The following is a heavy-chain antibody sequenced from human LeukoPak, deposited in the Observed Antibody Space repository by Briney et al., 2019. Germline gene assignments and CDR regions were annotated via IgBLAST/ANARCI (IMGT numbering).Heavy chain of an antibody. D-gene: IGHD2-21*02. CDR3: ARQYITATEY. Sequence: PGGSLRLSCAASGFTFSSYAMTWVRQAPGKGLEWVSGIIGSGGSTYYADSVKGRFTISRDNSKNTLYLQMNSLRAEDTAAYYCARQYITATEYWGQGTLVTVSS. V-gene: IGHV3-23*01. J-gene: IGHJ4*02. CDR2: IIGSGGST. CDR1: GFTFSSYA.